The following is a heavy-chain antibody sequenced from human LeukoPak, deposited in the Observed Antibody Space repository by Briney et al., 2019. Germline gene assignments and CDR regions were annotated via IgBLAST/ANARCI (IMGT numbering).Heavy chain of an antibody. D-gene: IGHD3-10*01. V-gene: IGHV1-18*04. J-gene: IGHJ5*02. CDR2: ISAYNGNT. CDR3: ATEGISMVRGVILPLYWFDP. Sequence: ASVKVSCKASGYTFTSYGISWVRQAPGQGLEWMGWISAYNGNTKYLQKLQGRVTMTTDTSTTTAYMELRSLRSDDTAVYYCATEGISMVRGVILPLYWFDPWGQGTLVTVSS. CDR1: GYTFTSYG.